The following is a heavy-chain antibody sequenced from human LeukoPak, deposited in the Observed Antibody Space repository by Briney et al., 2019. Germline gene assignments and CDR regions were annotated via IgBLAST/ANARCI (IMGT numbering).Heavy chain of an antibody. V-gene: IGHV3-48*04. D-gene: IGHD3-22*01. Sequence: GGSLRLSCAASGFTFSSYGMHWVRQAPGKGLEWISFISFSSSSKIYYADSVKGRFTISRDNSKNSLYLQMNSLRAEDTAVYYCARSPPNYYDSDGYYSHYDYWGRGTLVTVSS. J-gene: IGHJ4*02. CDR2: ISFSSSSKI. CDR3: ARSPPNYYDSDGYYSHYDY. CDR1: GFTFSSYG.